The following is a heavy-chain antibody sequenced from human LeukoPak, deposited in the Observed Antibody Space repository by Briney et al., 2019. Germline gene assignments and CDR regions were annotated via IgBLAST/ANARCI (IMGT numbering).Heavy chain of an antibody. V-gene: IGHV3-21*01. CDR2: ISSRSTYI. D-gene: IGHD3-10*01. CDR3: AARDSYGSGSYPIDY. Sequence: GGSLRLSCAASGFTFSSYSMNWVRQAPGKGLEWVSSISSRSTYIYYADSLKGRFTISRDNAKNSLYPQMNSLRAEDTAVYYCAARDSYGSGSYPIDYWGQGTLVTVSS. CDR1: GFTFSSYS. J-gene: IGHJ4*02.